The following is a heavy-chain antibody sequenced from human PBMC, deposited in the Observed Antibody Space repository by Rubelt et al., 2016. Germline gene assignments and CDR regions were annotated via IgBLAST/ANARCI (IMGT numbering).Heavy chain of an antibody. CDR1: GGTFRSYA. J-gene: IGHJ4*02. CDR3: ATPPGVGKY. D-gene: IGHD2-8*01. V-gene: IGHV1-69*01. CDR2: IIPIFGTA. Sequence: QVQLVQSGAEVKKPGSSVKVSCKASGGTFRSYAISWVRQAPRQGLEWMGGIIPIFGTANYAQKLQGRVTITADESTSAAYMELSSLRSEETAVYYCATPPGVGKYWGQGTLVTVSS.